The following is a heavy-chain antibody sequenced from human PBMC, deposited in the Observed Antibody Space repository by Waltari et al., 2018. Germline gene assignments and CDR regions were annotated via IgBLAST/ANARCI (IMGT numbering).Heavy chain of an antibody. J-gene: IGHJ6*02. CDR2: TRNKENSYST. CDR1: GFTFSSYS. V-gene: IGHV3-72*01. CDR3: VRSYTASPMDV. Sequence: EVQLVESGGGLVKPGGSLRLSCAASGFTFSSYSMNWVRQAPGKGLEWLGLTRNKENSYSTVYAASVKGRFTISRDDSKNLAYLQMNSLGIDDTAIYYCVRSYTASPMDVWGQGTTVTVSS. D-gene: IGHD2-2*02.